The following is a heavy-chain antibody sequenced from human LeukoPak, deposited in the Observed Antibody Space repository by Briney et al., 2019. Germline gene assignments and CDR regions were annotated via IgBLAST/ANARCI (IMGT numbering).Heavy chain of an antibody. V-gene: IGHV3-21*01. CDR2: ISSSSSYI. Sequence: PGGSLRLSXAASGFTFSSYSMNWVRQAPGKGLEWVSSISSSSSYIYYADSVKGRFTISRDNAKNSLYLQMNSLRAEDTAVYYCARDVGYDSSGAYDYWGQGNLVTVSS. CDR1: GFTFSSYS. D-gene: IGHD3-22*01. J-gene: IGHJ4*02. CDR3: ARDVGYDSSGAYDY.